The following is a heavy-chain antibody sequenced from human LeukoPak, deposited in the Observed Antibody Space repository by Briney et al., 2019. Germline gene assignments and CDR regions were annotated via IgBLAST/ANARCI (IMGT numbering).Heavy chain of an antibody. CDR2: MNPNSGNT. V-gene: IGHV1-8*01. D-gene: IGHD3-16*02. J-gene: IGHJ4*02. Sequence: GASVKVSCKASGYTFTSYDINWVRQATGQGLEWMGWMNPNSGNTGYAQKFQGRVTMTRNTSTSTAYMELSSLRSEDTAVYYCARAPYYDYVWGSYRPDYWGQGTLVTVSS. CDR3: ARAPYYDYVWGSYRPDY. CDR1: GYTFTSYD.